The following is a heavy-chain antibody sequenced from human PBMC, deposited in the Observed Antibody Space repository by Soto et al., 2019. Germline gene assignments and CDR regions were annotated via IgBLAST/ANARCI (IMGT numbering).Heavy chain of an antibody. J-gene: IGHJ4*02. Sequence: GGSLRLSCAASGFSFSTYVMSWVRQAPGKGLEWVSAITGSGGDSYHADSVKGRFTISRDNTQNTLYLQMNSLRAEDTAVYYCAKGSGSSRPCDFDYWGQGTPVTVSS. V-gene: IGHV3-23*01. CDR3: AKGSGSSRPCDFDY. D-gene: IGHD6-13*01. CDR1: GFSFSTYV. CDR2: ITGSGGDS.